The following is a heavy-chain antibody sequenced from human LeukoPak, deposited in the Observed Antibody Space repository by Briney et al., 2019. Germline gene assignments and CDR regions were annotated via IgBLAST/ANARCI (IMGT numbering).Heavy chain of an antibody. J-gene: IGHJ4*02. CDR3: VRDCPWDNYDIDY. D-gene: IGHD3-16*01. V-gene: IGHV3-7*01. Sequence: GGSLRLSSAACGFTFSSYCMSCFRQIPGKGLEWLGNIKTDRSEKYYLDSVRGRFTISRDNAKNSLFLQMNSLRGEDTAVYYCVRDCPWDNYDIDYWGKGTLVTVTS. CDR2: IKTDRSEK. CDR1: GFTFSSYC.